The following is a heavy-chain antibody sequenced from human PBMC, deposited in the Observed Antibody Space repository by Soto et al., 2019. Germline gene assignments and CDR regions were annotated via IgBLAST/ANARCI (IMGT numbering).Heavy chain of an antibody. D-gene: IGHD5-18*01. Sequence: ASVKVSCKASGGTFSSDAISWVRQAPGQGLEWMGWSIPICGTANYSQKFQGRVTITADESTSTADMELSSLRSEDTAAYYCASSLSGYRSHFDYSGKGPLVAASS. CDR3: ASSLSGYRSHFDY. V-gene: IGHV1-69*13. CDR2: SIPICGTA. J-gene: IGHJ4*02. CDR1: GGTFSSDA.